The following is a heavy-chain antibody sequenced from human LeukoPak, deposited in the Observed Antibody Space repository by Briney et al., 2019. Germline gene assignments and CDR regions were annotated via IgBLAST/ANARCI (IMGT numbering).Heavy chain of an antibody. CDR3: ARGDYGDYTLLLDYAMDV. V-gene: IGHV3-13*01. D-gene: IGHD4-17*01. J-gene: IGHJ6*02. CDR1: GFTFSSYD. Sequence: PGGSLRLSCAASGFTFSSYDMHWVRQATGKGLEWVSATGTAGDTYYAGSVKGRFTISREDAKNSLYLQMISLRVGDTAVYYCARGDYGDYTLLLDYAMDVWGQGTTITVSS. CDR2: TGTAGDT.